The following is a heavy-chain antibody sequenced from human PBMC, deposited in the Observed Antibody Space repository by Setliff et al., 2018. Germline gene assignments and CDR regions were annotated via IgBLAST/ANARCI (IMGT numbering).Heavy chain of an antibody. CDR3: ARDVGFYGESD. CDR1: GFTFSYAW. D-gene: IGHD4-17*01. J-gene: IGHJ4*02. Sequence: NPGGSLRLSCAASGFTFSYAWMHWVRQAPGKGLEWVGRIKSKPNGGTIDYAAPVKGRFTISRDDSKNTLYLQMNSLRAEDTAVYYCARDVGFYGESDWGQGTLVTVSS. CDR2: IKSKPNGGTI. V-gene: IGHV3-15*07.